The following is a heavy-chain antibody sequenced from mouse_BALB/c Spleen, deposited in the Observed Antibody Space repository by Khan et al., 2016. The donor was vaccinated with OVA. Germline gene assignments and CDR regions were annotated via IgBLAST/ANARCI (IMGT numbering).Heavy chain of an antibody. V-gene: IGHV2-9*02. Sequence: QVQLKESGPGLVAPSQSLSITCTVYGYSLTRYGVHWVRQPPGKGLEWLGLIWAGGSTNYNWALMSRLSISIDNSKSLVSLIMNSLQTDDTALYYCARSKYLARYWGQGTTRTVAS. CDR2: IWAGGST. J-gene: IGHJ2*01. CDR1: GYSLTRYG. D-gene: IGHD3-3*01. CDR3: ARSKYLARY.